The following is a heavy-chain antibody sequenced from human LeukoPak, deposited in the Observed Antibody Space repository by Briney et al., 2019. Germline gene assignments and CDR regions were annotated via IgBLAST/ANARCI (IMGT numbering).Heavy chain of an antibody. Sequence: SETLSLTCTVSGYSISNGYYWGWIRQPPGKGLEWVGSIYHRGSTYYNPSLTSRVTISLDRSKKKFSLKLTSVTAADTAVYFCARGAEYYAIWRGYAGYSDYWGQGISVTVSP. CDR1: GYSISNGYY. D-gene: IGHD3-3*01. CDR3: ARGAEYYAIWRGYAGYSDY. CDR2: IYHRGST. V-gene: IGHV4-38-2*02. J-gene: IGHJ4*02.